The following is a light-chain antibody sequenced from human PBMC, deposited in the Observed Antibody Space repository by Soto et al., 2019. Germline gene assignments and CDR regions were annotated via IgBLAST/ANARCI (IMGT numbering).Light chain of an antibody. Sequence: QSVLTQPPSASGSPGQSVTISCTGTSSDVGGYNFVSWYQQQPGKAPKLIIYEINKRPSGVPDRFSGSKSGNTASLTVSGLQAEDEADYYCTSYAGSNNRYVFGTGTKLPS. CDR3: TSYAGSNNRYV. CDR2: EIN. J-gene: IGLJ1*01. CDR1: SSDVGGYNF. V-gene: IGLV2-8*01.